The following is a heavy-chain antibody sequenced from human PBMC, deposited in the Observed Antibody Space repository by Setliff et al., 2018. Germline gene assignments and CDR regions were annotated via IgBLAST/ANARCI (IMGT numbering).Heavy chain of an antibody. J-gene: IGHJ3*02. V-gene: IGHV4-59*08. Sequence: NPSETLSLTCTVSGGSISSYYWSWIRQPPGKGLEWIGYIYYSGSTNYNPSLKSRVTISVDTSKNQFSLKLSSVTAADTAVYYCARVPRLLSVRNAFDIWGQGTMVTVSS. CDR1: GGSISSYY. CDR2: IYYSGST. D-gene: IGHD3-22*01. CDR3: ARVPRLLSVRNAFDI.